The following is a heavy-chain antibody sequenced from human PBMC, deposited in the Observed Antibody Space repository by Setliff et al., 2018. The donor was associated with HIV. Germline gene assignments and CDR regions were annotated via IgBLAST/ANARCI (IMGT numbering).Heavy chain of an antibody. D-gene: IGHD2-2*01. J-gene: IGHJ4*02. V-gene: IGHV4-61*02. CDR2: IHTSGNT. CDR3: ARASSDIPGVDSNYFDD. CDR1: GGSISSGDYY. Sequence: PSETLSLTCTVSGGSISSGDYYWTWIRQPAGKGLQWIGRIHTSGNTNYNPSLENRVTISVDTSKSQFFLMLSSVTAADTAVYYCARASSDIPGVDSNYFDDWGQGTLVTVSS.